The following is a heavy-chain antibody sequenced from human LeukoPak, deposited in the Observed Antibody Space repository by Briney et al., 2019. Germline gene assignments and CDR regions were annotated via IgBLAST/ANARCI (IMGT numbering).Heavy chain of an antibody. J-gene: IGHJ4*02. V-gene: IGHV1-8*01. CDR2: MNPNSGNT. CDR3: ARAKKRITIFGVVIMTHFDY. D-gene: IGHD3-3*01. CDR1: GYTFTSYD. Sequence: ASVKVSCKASGYTFTSYDINWVRQATGQGLEWMGWMNPNSGNTGYAQKFQGRVTMTRNTSISTAYMELSSLRSEDTAVYYCARAKKRITIFGVVIMTHFDYWGQGTLVTVSS.